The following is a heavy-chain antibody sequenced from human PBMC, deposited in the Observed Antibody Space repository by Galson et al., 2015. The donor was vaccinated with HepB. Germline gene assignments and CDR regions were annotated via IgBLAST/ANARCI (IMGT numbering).Heavy chain of an antibody. Sequence: LRLSCAASGFTFSSYGMHWVRQAPGKGLEWVAVIWYDGSNKYYADSVKGRFTISRDNSKNTLYLQMNSLRAEDTAVYYCARGYGYNPLDYWGQGTLVTVSS. D-gene: IGHD5-24*01. J-gene: IGHJ4*02. CDR1: GFTFSSYG. CDR3: ARGYGYNPLDY. V-gene: IGHV3-33*08. CDR2: IWYDGSNK.